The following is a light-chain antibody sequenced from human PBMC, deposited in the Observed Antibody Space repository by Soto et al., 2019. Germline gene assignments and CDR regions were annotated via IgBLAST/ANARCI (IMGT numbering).Light chain of an antibody. CDR3: QEYNGYSWT. Sequence: DIPMTQSPSTLSASVGDRVTITCRASQSISSWLAWYQQKPGKAPKLLIYDASSLPSGVPSRFSGSGSGTEFTLTISSLQPDDFATYYCQEYNGYSWTFGQGTKVDIK. J-gene: IGKJ1*01. CDR2: DAS. V-gene: IGKV1-5*01. CDR1: QSISSW.